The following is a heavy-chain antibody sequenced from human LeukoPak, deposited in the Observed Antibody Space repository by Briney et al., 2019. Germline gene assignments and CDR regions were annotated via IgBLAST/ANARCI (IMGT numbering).Heavy chain of an antibody. CDR1: GDSVSSNSVT. J-gene: IGHJ5*02. CDR2: TYYRSTWYN. D-gene: IGHD2-2*01. CDR3: ARRLTQYDCFDP. Sequence: SQTLSLTCAISGDSVSSNSVTWNWIRQSPSRGLEWLGRTYYRSTWYNDYAVSVRGRITVNPATSKNQLSLHLNSVTPEDTAVYYCARRLTQYDCFDPWGQGILVTVSS. V-gene: IGHV6-1*01.